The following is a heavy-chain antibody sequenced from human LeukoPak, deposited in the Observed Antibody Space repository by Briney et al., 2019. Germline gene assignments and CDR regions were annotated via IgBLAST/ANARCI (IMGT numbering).Heavy chain of an antibody. CDR3: ARDRGYNPPMGY. V-gene: IGHV1-18*01. CDR1: GYTFTSYG. CDR2: ISAYNGNT. J-gene: IGHJ4*02. D-gene: IGHD5-24*01. Sequence: ASVKVSCKASGYTFTSYGISWVRQAPGQGLEWMGWISAYNGNTNYAQKLQGRVTMTTDTSTSTAYVELRSLRSDDTAVYYCARDRGYNPPMGYWGQGTLVTVSS.